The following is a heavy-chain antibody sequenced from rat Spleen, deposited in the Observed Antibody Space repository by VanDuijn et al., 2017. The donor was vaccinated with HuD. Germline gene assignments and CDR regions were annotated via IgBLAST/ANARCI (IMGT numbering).Heavy chain of an antibody. Sequence: EVHLVESGGGLVQPGRSLKLSCVASGFTFSRYWMYWVRQAPTKGLEWVASISTGGGSTYYPDSVKGRFTIYRDNAENTVYLQMNSLRSEDTATYYCTTGLQLWGQGTLVTVSS. CDR1: GFTFSRYW. J-gene: IGHJ3*01. D-gene: IGHD1-5*01. CDR2: ISTGGGST. CDR3: TTGLQL. V-gene: IGHV5-58*01.